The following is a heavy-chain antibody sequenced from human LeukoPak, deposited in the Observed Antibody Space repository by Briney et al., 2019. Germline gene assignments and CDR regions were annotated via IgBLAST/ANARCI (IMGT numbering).Heavy chain of an antibody. Sequence: PGGSLRLSCAASGFTFSSYAMTWVRQAPGKGLEWVSAFSATDGSAQYAESVKGRFTISRDNSKNRLYLQMNSLRAEDTAVYYCAAARIAAAGTGAFDVWGQGTMVTVSS. CDR1: GFTFSSYA. V-gene: IGHV3-23*01. D-gene: IGHD6-13*01. J-gene: IGHJ3*01. CDR2: FSATDGSA. CDR3: AAARIAAAGTGAFDV.